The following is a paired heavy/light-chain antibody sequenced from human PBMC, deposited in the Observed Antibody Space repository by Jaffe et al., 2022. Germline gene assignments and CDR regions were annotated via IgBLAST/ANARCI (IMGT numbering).Heavy chain of an antibody. D-gene: IGHD3-3*02. J-gene: IGHJ5*02. CDR1: GFSLSTSGVG. V-gene: IGHV2-5*02. CDR2: IYWDDDK. Sequence: QITLKESGPTLVKPTQTLTLTCTFSGFSLSTSGVGVAWIRQPPGKALEWLSLIYWDDDKRYRPSLKSRLTITKDTSKNQVVLTMTNMDPVDTATYYCAHKMATFFTGLDPWGQGTLVTVSS. CDR3: AHKMATFFTGLDP.
Light chain of an antibody. J-gene: IGLJ3*02. CDR3: SSYTSSNSWV. CDR2: DVS. Sequence: QSALTQPASVSGSPGQSITISCTGTSSDVGGYNYVSWYQQHPGKAPKLMIYDVSNRPSGVSNRFSGSKSGNTASLTISGLQAEDEADYYCSSYTSSNSWVFGGGTKLTVL. CDR1: SSDVGGYNY. V-gene: IGLV2-14*03.